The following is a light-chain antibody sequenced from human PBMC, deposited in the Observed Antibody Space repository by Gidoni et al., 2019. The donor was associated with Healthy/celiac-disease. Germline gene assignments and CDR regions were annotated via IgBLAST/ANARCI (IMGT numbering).Light chain of an antibody. CDR2: GNS. CDR3: QSYDSSLSGSV. V-gene: IGLV1-40*01. CDR1: SSNIGAGYD. J-gene: IGLJ3*02. Sequence: QSVLTQPHTVSGAPGQRVTIACTGSSSNIGAGYDEPWYQQLPGTAPKLLIYGNSNRPSGVPDRFSGSKSGTSASLAITGLQAEDEADYYCQSYDSSLSGSVFGGGTKLTVL.